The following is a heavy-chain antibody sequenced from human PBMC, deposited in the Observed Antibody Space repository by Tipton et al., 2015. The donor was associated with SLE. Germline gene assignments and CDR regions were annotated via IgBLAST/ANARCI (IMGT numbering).Heavy chain of an antibody. Sequence: TLSLTCAVSGGSISSGDFSWSWIRQPPGKGLEWIGYIQHSGSALYNPSLRSRVTISVDTSKNQFSLKLNSVTAADTAVYYCSREHSYYALDVWGQGATVTVSS. CDR2: IQHSGSA. CDR3: SREHSYYALDV. J-gene: IGHJ6*02. V-gene: IGHV4-30-2*01. CDR1: GGSISSGDFS.